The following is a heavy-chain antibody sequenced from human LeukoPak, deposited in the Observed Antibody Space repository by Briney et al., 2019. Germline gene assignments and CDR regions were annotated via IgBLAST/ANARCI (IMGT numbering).Heavy chain of an antibody. CDR2: IWYDGSNK. J-gene: IGHJ3*02. CDR1: GFIFSRYA. Sequence: GGSLRLSCAASGFIFSRYAMHWVRQAPGKGLEWVAVIWYDGSNKYYADSVKGRFTISRDNSKNTLYLQMNSLRAEDTAVYYCAKLIVGAATGSDAFDIWGQGTMVTVSS. CDR3: AKLIVGAATGSDAFDI. D-gene: IGHD1-26*01. V-gene: IGHV3-33*08.